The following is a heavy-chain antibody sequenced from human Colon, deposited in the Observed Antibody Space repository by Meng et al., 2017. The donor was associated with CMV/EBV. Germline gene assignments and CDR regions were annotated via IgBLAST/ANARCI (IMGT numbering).Heavy chain of an antibody. D-gene: IGHD2-15*01. V-gene: IGHV3-23*01. CDR2: MTGSGYRT. CDR1: GFTFSFYA. Sequence: GESLKISCAASGFTFSFYAMGWVRQAPGKGLEWVASMTGSGYRTYYADSVKGRFTISRDPSNNTLHLQMNSLRAEDTAVYYCAKYIVVVGAALDSWGQGTLVTVSS. J-gene: IGHJ4*02. CDR3: AKYIVVVGAALDS.